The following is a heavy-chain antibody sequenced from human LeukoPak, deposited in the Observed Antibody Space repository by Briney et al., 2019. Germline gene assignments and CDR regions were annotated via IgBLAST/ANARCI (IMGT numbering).Heavy chain of an antibody. D-gene: IGHD6-19*01. Sequence: GGSPRLSCAASGFTFSSYGMHWVRQAPGKGLEWVAVISYDGSNKYYADSVKGRFTISRDNSKNTLYLQMNSLRPEDTAVYYCAKDQFSSGFEYFQHWGQGTLVTVSS. CDR2: ISYDGSNK. CDR3: AKDQFSSGFEYFQH. J-gene: IGHJ1*01. V-gene: IGHV3-30*18. CDR1: GFTFSSYG.